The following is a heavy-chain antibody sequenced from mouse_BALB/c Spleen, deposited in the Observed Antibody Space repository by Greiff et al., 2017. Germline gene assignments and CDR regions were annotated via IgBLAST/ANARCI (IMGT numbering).Heavy chain of an antibody. V-gene: IGHV3-2*02. CDR2: ISYSGST. D-gene: IGHD2-2*01. Sequence: VQLKQSGPGLVKPSQSLSLTCTVTGYSITSDYAWNWIRQFPGNKLEWMGYISYSGSTSYNPSLKSRISITRDTSKNQFFLQLNSVTTEDTATYYCAGYGYDGAMDYWGQGTSVTVSS. CDR1: GYSITSDYA. CDR3: AGYGYDGAMDY. J-gene: IGHJ4*01.